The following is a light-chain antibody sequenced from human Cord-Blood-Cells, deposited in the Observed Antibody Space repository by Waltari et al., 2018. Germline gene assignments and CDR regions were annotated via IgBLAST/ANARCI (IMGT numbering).Light chain of an antibody. Sequence: QSVLTQPPFASRTPGQRVTISCSGRSSNIGSNYVYWYQQLPGTAPKLIIYRNNQRPSGVPDRFSGSKSGTSAFLAISGLRAEDEADYYCAAWDDSLSVWVFGGGTKLTVL. V-gene: IGLV1-47*01. CDR2: RNN. J-gene: IGLJ3*02. CDR1: SSNIGSNY. CDR3: AAWDDSLSVWV.